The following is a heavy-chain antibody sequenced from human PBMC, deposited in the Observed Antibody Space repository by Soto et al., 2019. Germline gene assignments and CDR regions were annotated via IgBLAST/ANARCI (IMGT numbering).Heavy chain of an antibody. Sequence: SETLSLTCTVSGGSTSSDNYWSWIRQPPGKGLEWIGHIYYSGNTDYNPSLKSRLAISIDTSKNQFSLKLSSVTAADTAVYFCAREGGESSHGIYYFEAWGQGSLVTVSS. D-gene: IGHD3-3*02. CDR3: AREGGESSHGIYYFEA. V-gene: IGHV4-30-4*01. J-gene: IGHJ4*02. CDR2: IYYSGNT. CDR1: GGSTSSDNY.